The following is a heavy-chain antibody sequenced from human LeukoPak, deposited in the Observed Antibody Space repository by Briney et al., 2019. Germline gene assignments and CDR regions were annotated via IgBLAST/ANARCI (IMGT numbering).Heavy chain of an antibody. CDR1: GYTFTSYG. CDR3: ARADIVVVPAAPHFDY. J-gene: IGHJ4*02. V-gene: IGHV1-18*01. D-gene: IGHD2-2*01. Sequence: ASVKVSCKASGYTFTSYGISWVRQAPRQGLEWMGWISAYNGNTNYAQKLQGRVTMTTDTSTSTAYMELRSLRSDDTAVYYCARADIVVVPAAPHFDYWGQGTLVTVSS. CDR2: ISAYNGNT.